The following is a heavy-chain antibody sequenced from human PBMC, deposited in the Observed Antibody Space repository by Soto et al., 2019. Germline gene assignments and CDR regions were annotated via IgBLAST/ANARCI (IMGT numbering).Heavy chain of an antibody. CDR2: ISAYNGNT. Sequence: EASVKVSCKASGYTFSNFGISWVRQAPGEGLEWMGWISAYNGNTNYAQKLQGRVTMTTDKSTSTAYMELSSLRSEDTAVYYCARDPYYYDSSGYYRGPDAFDIWGQGTIVT. J-gene: IGHJ3*02. D-gene: IGHD3-22*01. CDR3: ARDPYYYDSSGYYRGPDAFDI. CDR1: GYTFSNFG. V-gene: IGHV1-18*01.